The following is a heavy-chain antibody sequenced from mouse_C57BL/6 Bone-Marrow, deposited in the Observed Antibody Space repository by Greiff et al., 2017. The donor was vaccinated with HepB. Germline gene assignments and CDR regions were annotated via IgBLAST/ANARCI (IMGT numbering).Heavy chain of an antibody. CDR2: ISSGSSTI. D-gene: IGHD1-1*01. V-gene: IGHV5-17*01. CDR3: ARLNYGSSYWYFDV. Sequence: DVMLVESGGGLVKPGGSLKLSCAASGFTFSDYGMHWVRQAPEKGLEWVAYISSGSSTIYYADTVKGRFTISRDNAKNTLFLQMTSLRSEDTAMYYCARLNYGSSYWYFDVWGTGTTVTVSS. J-gene: IGHJ1*03. CDR1: GFTFSDYG.